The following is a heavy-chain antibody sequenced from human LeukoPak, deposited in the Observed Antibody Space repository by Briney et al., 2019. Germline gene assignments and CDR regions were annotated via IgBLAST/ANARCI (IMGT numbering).Heavy chain of an antibody. Sequence: ASVKVSCKASGYTFTSYGISWVRQAPGQGLEWMEWISAYNGNTNYAQKLQGRVTMATDTSTSTAYMELRSLRSDDTAVYYCARDDPSAPYGVNDAFDIWGQGTMVTVSS. CDR3: ARDDPSAPYGVNDAFDI. V-gene: IGHV1-18*01. CDR2: ISAYNGNT. J-gene: IGHJ3*02. CDR1: GYTFTSYG. D-gene: IGHD4-17*01.